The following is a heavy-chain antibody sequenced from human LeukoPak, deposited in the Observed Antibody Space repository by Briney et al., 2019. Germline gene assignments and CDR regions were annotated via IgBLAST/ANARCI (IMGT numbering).Heavy chain of an antibody. CDR2: INPNSGGT. D-gene: IGHD2-2*01. J-gene: IGHJ3*02. CDR3: ARDYSTYCSSTSCQTAHDI. CDR1: GYTFTGYY. Sequence: ASVKVSCKASGYTFTGYYMLWVRQAPGQGLEWMGWINPNSGGTNYAQKFQGRATMTRDTSISTAYMELRRLRSDDTAVYYCARDYSTYCSSTSCQTAHDIWGQGTMVTVSS. V-gene: IGHV1-2*02.